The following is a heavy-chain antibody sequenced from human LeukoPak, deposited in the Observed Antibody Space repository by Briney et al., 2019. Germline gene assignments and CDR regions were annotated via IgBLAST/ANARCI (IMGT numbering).Heavy chain of an antibody. CDR2: ISAYNGHT. CDR3: ARGFPPRRNYDSSGYYSYHFDY. CDR1: GYTFTSYG. D-gene: IGHD3-22*01. J-gene: IGHJ4*02. V-gene: IGHV1-18*01. Sequence: ASVKVSCKASGYTFTSYGLTWVRQAPGQGLEWMGWISAYNGHTKYPQKLQGRVTMTTDTSTSTAYMELRSLRSDDTAVYYCARGFPPRRNYDSSGYYSYHFDYWGQGTLVTVSS.